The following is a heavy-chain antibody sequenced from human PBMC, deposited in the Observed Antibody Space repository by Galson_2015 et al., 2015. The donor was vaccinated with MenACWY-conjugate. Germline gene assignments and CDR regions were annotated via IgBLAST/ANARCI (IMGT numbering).Heavy chain of an antibody. D-gene: IGHD2-15*01. CDR3: ARESSYCAGGTCGYF. CDR2: LFYNGTT. CDR1: GGPISSDTYY. Sequence: ETLSLACAVSGGPISSDTYYWGWIRQPPGKGLEWIGNLFYNGTTYYNPSLKSRVTISVDTSKHQISLNLHSATSADPAVHYCARESSYCAGGTCGYFWGQGALVTVSS. J-gene: IGHJ4*02. V-gene: IGHV4-39*07.